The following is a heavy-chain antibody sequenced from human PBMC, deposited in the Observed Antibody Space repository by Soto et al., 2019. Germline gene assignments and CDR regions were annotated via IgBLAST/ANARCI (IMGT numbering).Heavy chain of an antibody. CDR3: ARVYYDYVWGSYRYSFDY. CDR1: GGSISSGDYY. CDR2: IYYSGST. D-gene: IGHD3-16*02. Sequence: SETLSLTCTVSGGSISSGDYYWSWIRQPPGKGMERIGYIYYSGSTYYNPSLKSRVTISVDTSKNQFSLKLSSVTAAYTAVYFCARVYYDYVWGSYRYSFDYWGQGTLVTVSS. V-gene: IGHV4-30-4*01. J-gene: IGHJ4*02.